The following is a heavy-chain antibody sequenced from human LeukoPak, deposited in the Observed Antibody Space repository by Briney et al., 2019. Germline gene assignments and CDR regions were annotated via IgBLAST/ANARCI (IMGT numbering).Heavy chain of an antibody. V-gene: IGHV4-59*01. J-gene: IGHJ3*02. CDR2: IYFTGST. CDR3: ARKHSSGWQGGFDI. CDR1: GGSISSYY. D-gene: IGHD6-19*01. Sequence: PSETLSLTCTVSGGSISSYYWSWIRQPPGKGLEWIGYIYFTGSTNNNPSLQSRVTISVDTSKNQFSLKLSSVTAADAAVYYCARKHSSGWQGGFDIWGQGTMVTVSS.